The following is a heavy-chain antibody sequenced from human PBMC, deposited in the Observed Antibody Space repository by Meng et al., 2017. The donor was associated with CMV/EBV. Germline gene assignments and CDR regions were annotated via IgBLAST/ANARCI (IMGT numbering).Heavy chain of an antibody. CDR1: GFTFSSYG. CDR3: AKDARSLGLGYCSSTSCYNWFDP. V-gene: IGHV3-30*02. CDR2: IRYDGSNK. D-gene: IGHD2-2*01. Sequence: GESLKISCAASGFTFSSYGMHWVRQAPGKGLEWVAFIRYDGSNKYYADSVKGRFTISRDNSKNTLYLQMNSLRAEDTAVYYWAKDARSLGLGYCSSTSCYNWFDPWGQGTLVTVSS. J-gene: IGHJ5*02.